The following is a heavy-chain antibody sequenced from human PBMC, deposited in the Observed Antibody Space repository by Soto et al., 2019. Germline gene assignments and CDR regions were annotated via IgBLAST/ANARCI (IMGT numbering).Heavy chain of an antibody. CDR3: ANPPATRHYYYGMDV. CDR2: LTSSGGNT. J-gene: IGHJ6*02. CDR1: GFTFSSYA. Sequence: EVQLLESGGGLVQPGGSLRLSCTASGFTFSSYAMTWLRQAPGKGLEWVSALTSSGGNTFYADSVKGRFTISRDNSKNTLYLQMKSLRAEDTAVYYCANPPATRHYYYGMDVWGQGTTVSVSS. V-gene: IGHV3-23*01. D-gene: IGHD1-26*01.